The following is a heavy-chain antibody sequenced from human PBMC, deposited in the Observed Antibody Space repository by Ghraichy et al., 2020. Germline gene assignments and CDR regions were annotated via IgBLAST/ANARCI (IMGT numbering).Heavy chain of an antibody. CDR2: IYHSGST. V-gene: IGHV4-38-2*02. CDR1: GYSISSGYY. D-gene: IGHD4-23*01. J-gene: IGHJ4*02. CDR3: ASGGEYGGNSFDY. Sequence: GSLSLTCTVSGYSISSGYYWGWIRQPPGKGLEWIGSIYHSGSTYYNPSLKSRVTISVDTSKNQFSLKLSSVTAADTAVYYCASGGEYGGNSFDYWGQGTLVTVSS.